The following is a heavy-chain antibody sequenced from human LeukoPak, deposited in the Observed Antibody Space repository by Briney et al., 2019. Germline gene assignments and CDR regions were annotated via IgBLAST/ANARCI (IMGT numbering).Heavy chain of an antibody. V-gene: IGHV3-30*04. J-gene: IGHJ6*03. CDR2: ISYDGSNK. D-gene: IGHD3-3*01. Sequence: PGRSLRLSCAASGFTFSSYAMHWVRQAPGKGLEWVAYISYDGSNKYFADCVKGRFTLSRDNSKNTLFLQMNNRRAEDTAVYCCARGQRGYVEWSSYMDVWGKGTTVTVSS. CDR1: GFTFSSYA. CDR3: ARGQRGYVEWSSYMDV.